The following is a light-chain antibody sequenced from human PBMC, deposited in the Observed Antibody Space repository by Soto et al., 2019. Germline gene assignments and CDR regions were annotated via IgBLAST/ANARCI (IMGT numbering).Light chain of an antibody. CDR2: GAS. J-gene: IGKJ4*01. CDR3: QQCNNWPLT. V-gene: IGKV3-15*01. CDR1: QSLNSN. Sequence: EIVLTQSPATLSVSPGDRVTLSYRASQSLNSNLAWFQQKPGQVPRLLIYGASTRATGVPARFSASASGTEFTLTISSLQSEDFAVYYCQQCNNWPLTFGGGTRVEIK.